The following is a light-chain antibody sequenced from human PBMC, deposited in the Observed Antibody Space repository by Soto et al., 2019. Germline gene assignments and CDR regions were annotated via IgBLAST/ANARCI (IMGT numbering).Light chain of an antibody. CDR2: YDS. V-gene: IGLV3-21*04. J-gene: IGLJ1*01. CDR3: QVWDSSSDHRSNV. Sequence: SYELTQPPSVSVAPGKTARITCGGNNIGRKSVHWYKQKPGQAPVLVIYYDSDRPSGIPERFSGSNSGNTATLTISRVEAGDEADYYCQVWDSSSDHRSNVFGTGTKVTVL. CDR1: NIGRKS.